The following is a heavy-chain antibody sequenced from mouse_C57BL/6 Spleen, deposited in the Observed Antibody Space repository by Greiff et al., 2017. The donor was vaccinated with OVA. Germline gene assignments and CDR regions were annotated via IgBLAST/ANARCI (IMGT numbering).Heavy chain of an antibody. CDR2: INPGSGGT. CDR3: ARGGTGAY. Sequence: VKLQESGAELVRPGTSVKVSCKASGYAFTNYLIEWVKQRPGQGLEWIGVINPGSGGTNYNEKFKGKATLTADKSSSTAYMQLSSLTSEDSAVYFCARGGTGAYWGQGTLVTVSA. D-gene: IGHD3-3*01. V-gene: IGHV1-54*01. CDR1: GYAFTNYL. J-gene: IGHJ3*01.